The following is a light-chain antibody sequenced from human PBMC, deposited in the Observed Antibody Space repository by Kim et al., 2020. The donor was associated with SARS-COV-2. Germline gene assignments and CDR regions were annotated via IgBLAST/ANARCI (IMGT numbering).Light chain of an antibody. CDR3: NSRDSSGSHPWV. CDR1: SLRSYY. CDR2: GKN. V-gene: IGLV3-19*01. Sequence: SSELTQDPAVSVALGQTVRITCQGDSLRSYYASWYQQKPGQAPVLVIYGKNNRPSGIPDRFSGSSSGNTASLTITGAQAEDEADYYCNSRDSSGSHPWVFGGGTQLTVL. J-gene: IGLJ3*02.